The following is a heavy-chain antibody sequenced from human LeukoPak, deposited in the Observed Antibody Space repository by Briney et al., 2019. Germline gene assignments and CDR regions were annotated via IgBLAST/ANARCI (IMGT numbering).Heavy chain of an antibody. CDR3: ARSPTSFSALGEWFGYYYMDV. V-gene: IGHV1-18*01. D-gene: IGHD3-10*01. J-gene: IGHJ6*03. CDR1: GYTFTSYG. CDR2: ISAYNGNT. Sequence: ASVKVSCKASGYTFTSYGISWVRQAPGQGLDWMGWISAYNGNTNYAQKLQGSVTMTTDTATSKAYMRLRSLRSDDTAVYYCARSPTSFSALGEWFGYYYMDVWGKGTTVTVSS.